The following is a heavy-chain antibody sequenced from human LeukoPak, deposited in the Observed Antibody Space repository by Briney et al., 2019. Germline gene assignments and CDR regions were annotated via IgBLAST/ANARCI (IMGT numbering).Heavy chain of an antibody. J-gene: IGHJ3*02. V-gene: IGHV4-38-2*02. D-gene: IGHD3-22*01. CDR2: ISSSGST. CDR1: GYSISSGYY. CDR3: ARGPYSYDSSGAFDI. Sequence: SETLSLTCTVSGYSISSGYYWGWIRQPPGKGLEWIGRISSSGSTNYNPSLKSRVTISVDTSKNQFSLKLSSVTAADMAVYFCARGPYSYDSSGAFDIWGQGTMVTVSS.